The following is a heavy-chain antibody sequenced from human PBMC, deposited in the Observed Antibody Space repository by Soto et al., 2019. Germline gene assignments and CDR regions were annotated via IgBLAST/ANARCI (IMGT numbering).Heavy chain of an antibody. Sequence: EVQLVESGGGLIQPGGSLRLSCAASGFTVSSNYMSWVRQAPGKGLEWVSALYTGGSTYYADSVKGRFTISRDNSKNTLYLQMNSLRAEDTAVYYCVRESDSSYWSFDYWGQGTLVTVSS. CDR2: LYTGGST. V-gene: IGHV3-53*01. D-gene: IGHD6-13*01. CDR1: GFTVSSNY. J-gene: IGHJ4*02. CDR3: VRESDSSYWSFDY.